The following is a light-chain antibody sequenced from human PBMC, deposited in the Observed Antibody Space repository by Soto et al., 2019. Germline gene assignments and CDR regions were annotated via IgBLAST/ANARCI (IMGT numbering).Light chain of an antibody. V-gene: IGKV3-20*01. CDR2: GAT. CDR1: QSISSDY. Sequence: EIVLTQSPGTLSLSPGERATLSCRASQSISSDYLAWYQQKPGQAPRLLIYGATNRAPGIPDRFSGSGSGTAFTLTISRLESEDFGVYHCQQYSLAPGTFGVGTKVEIK. J-gene: IGKJ4*01. CDR3: QQYSLAPGT.